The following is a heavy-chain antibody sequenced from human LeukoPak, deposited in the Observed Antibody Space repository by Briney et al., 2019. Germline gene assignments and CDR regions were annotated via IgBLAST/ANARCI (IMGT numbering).Heavy chain of an antibody. CDR1: RVTFSSYA. CDR3: AKDLSGSRNWFDP. CDR2: ISGSGGST. V-gene: IGHV3-23*01. J-gene: IGHJ5*02. D-gene: IGHD1-26*01. Sequence: GGSLRLSCAASRVTFSSYAMSWVRQAPGKGLEWVSAISGSGGSTYYADSVKGRFTISRDNSKNTLYLQMNSLRAEDTAVYYCAKDLSGSRNWFDPWGQGTLVTVSS.